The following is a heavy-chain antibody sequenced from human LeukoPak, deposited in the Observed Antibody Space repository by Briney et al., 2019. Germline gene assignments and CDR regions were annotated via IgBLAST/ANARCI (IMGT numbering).Heavy chain of an antibody. CDR1: GGSISSGGYY. Sequence: SQTLSLTCTVSGGSISSGGYYWSWIRQPPGKGLEWIGYIYHSGSTYYNPSLKSRVTISVDRSKNQFSLKLSSVTAADTAVYYCARAGIVVPAGPQFDPWGQGTLVTVSS. D-gene: IGHD2-2*01. V-gene: IGHV4-30-2*01. J-gene: IGHJ5*02. CDR3: ARAGIVVPAGPQFDP. CDR2: IYHSGST.